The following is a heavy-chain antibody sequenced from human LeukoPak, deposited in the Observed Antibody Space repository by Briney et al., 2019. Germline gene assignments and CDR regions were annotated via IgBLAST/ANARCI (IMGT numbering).Heavy chain of an antibody. Sequence: GASVKVSFKASGGTFNSYAISWVRQAPGQGLEWMGRIIPIFGIANYAQKFQGRVTITADKSTSTAYMELSSLRSEDTAVYYCARGHPGTPGEYGMDVWGQGTTVTVSS. J-gene: IGHJ6*02. CDR3: ARGHPGTPGEYGMDV. V-gene: IGHV1-69*10. CDR1: GGTFNSYA. D-gene: IGHD3-10*01. CDR2: IIPIFGIA.